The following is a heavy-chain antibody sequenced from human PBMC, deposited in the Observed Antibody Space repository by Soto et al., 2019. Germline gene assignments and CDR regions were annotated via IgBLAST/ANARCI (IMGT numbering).Heavy chain of an antibody. Sequence: SCAASGFTFSSYGMHWVRQAPGKGLEWVAVIWYDGSNKYYADSVKGRFTISRDNSKNTLYLQMNSLRAEDTAVYYCARIYYGDYGYFDYWGQGTLVTVSS. D-gene: IGHD4-17*01. J-gene: IGHJ4*02. CDR2: IWYDGSNK. CDR1: GFTFSSYG. CDR3: ARIYYGDYGYFDY. V-gene: IGHV3-33*01.